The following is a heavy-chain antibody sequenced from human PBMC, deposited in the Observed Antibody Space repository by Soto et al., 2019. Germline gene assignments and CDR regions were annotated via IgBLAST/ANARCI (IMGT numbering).Heavy chain of an antibody. V-gene: IGHV3-23*01. CDR3: AKDLYYDSSGYCNS. D-gene: IGHD3-22*01. J-gene: IGHJ4*02. CDR1: GFTFSSYA. CDR2: ISGSGGST. Sequence: EVQLLESGGDLVQPGGSLRLSCAASGFTFSSYAVSWVRQAPGKGLEWVSAISGSGGSTYYADSVKGRFTISRDNSKNTLYLQMNSLRAEDTAVYYCAKDLYYDSSGYCNSWGQGTLVTVSS.